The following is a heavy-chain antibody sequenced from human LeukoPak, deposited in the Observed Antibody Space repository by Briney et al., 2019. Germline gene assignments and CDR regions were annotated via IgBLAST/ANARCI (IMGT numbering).Heavy chain of an antibody. CDR2: IYYSGST. CDR1: GGSISSSSYY. CDR3: ARRPQSSYYGSGSYYNNNWFDP. V-gene: IGHV4-39*01. Sequence: PSETLSLTCTVSGGSISSSSYYWGWIRQPPGKGLEWIGSIYYSGSTYYNPSLKSRVTISVDTSKNQFSLKLSSVTAADTAVYYCARRPQSSYYGSGSYYNNNWFDPWGQGTLVTVSS. J-gene: IGHJ5*02. D-gene: IGHD3-10*01.